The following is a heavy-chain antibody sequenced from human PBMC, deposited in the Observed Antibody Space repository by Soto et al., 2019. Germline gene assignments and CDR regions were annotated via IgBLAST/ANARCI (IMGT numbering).Heavy chain of an antibody. J-gene: IGHJ4*02. V-gene: IGHV3-23*01. CDR2: ISATGGST. Sequence: EVQVLDSGEGLVQPGGSLRLSCAASGFTFNNYAMNWVRQAPGKGLEWVATISATGGSTYYADSVKGRFTISRDNSKNTLYLQMNGLRVEDTAVYYCAKDRLAGNFDYWGQGTQVTVSS. CDR1: GFTFNNYA. CDR3: AKDRLAGNFDY.